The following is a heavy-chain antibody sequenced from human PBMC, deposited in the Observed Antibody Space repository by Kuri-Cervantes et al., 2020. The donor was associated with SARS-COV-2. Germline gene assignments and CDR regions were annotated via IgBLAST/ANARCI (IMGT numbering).Heavy chain of an antibody. Sequence: SVKVSCKASGGTFGSHTISWVRHAPGQGLEWMGSIIPIFRAPNYAQKFQGRVTFIADGSTGTAYMTLSSLTSDDTAVYYCARDSPTEGLDYWGQGTLVTVSS. CDR2: IIPIFRAP. J-gene: IGHJ4*02. V-gene: IGHV1-69*13. CDR3: ARDSPTEGLDY. CDR1: GGTFGSHT.